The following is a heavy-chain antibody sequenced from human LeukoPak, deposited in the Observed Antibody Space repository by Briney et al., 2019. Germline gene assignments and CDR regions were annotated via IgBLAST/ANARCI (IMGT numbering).Heavy chain of an antibody. J-gene: IGHJ3*02. CDR2: ISRSGPT. V-gene: IGHV3-23*01. D-gene: IGHD2-2*03. Sequence: GGSPRLSCAASGFTFNTYDMQWVRQAPGKGLEWVSGISRSGPTYYTDSVKGRITISRDNSKNTLYLQMNSLRAEDTAVYYCAQGGYFTFEMWGQGTMVTVSS. CDR1: GFTFNTYD. CDR3: AQGGYFTFEM.